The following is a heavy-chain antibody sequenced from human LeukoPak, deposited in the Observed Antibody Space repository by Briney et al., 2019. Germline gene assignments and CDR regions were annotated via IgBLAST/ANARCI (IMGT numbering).Heavy chain of an antibody. CDR3: AREYNSGPKQTDAFDI. Sequence: GGSLRLSCAASGFTFSSYSMNWVRQAPGKGLEWVSSISSSSSYIYYADSVKGRFIISRDNAKNTVYLQMSSLRTEDTAVYYCAREYNSGPKQTDAFDIWGQGTMVTVSS. D-gene: IGHD3-22*01. CDR2: ISSSSSYI. CDR1: GFTFSSYS. V-gene: IGHV3-21*01. J-gene: IGHJ3*02.